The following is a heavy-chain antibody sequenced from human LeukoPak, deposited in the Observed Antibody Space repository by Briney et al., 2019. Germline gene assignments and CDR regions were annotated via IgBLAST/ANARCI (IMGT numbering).Heavy chain of an antibody. CDR3: ARVLSGLESVVPAAPTAYWYFDL. D-gene: IGHD2-2*01. CDR2: INHSGST. J-gene: IGHJ2*01. V-gene: IGHV4-34*01. Sequence: PSETLSLTCAVYGGSFSGYYWSWIRQPPGKGLEWIGEINHSGSTNYNPSLKSRVTISVDTSKNQFSLKLSSVTAADTAVYYCARVLSGLESVVPAAPTAYWYFDLWGRGTLVTVSS. CDR1: GGSFSGYY.